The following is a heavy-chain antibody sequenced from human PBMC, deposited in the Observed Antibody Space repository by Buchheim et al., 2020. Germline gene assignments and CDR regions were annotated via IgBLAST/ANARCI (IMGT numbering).Heavy chain of an antibody. D-gene: IGHD1-14*01. J-gene: IGHJ6*02. CDR2: ISSSGSYK. CDR3: ARDYNGNPSSYYYYSMDV. CDR1: GFTFSSYS. V-gene: IGHV3-21*05. Sequence: EVQLVESGGGLVQPGGSLRLSCAASGFTFSSYSMNWVRQAPGKGLEWVANISSSGSYKYYADSVKGQFTISRDNAKKSLYLQMNSLRAEDTAVYYCARDYNGNPSSYYYYSMDVWGQGTT.